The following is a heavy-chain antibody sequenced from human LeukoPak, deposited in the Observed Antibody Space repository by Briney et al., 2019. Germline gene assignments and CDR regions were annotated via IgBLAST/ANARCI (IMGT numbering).Heavy chain of an antibody. CDR2: IRYDGSNK. CDR1: GFTFSNYG. CDR3: AKDPVVVAATPGYFDY. V-gene: IGHV3-30*02. D-gene: IGHD2-15*01. J-gene: IGHJ4*02. Sequence: PGGSLRLSCAASGFTFSNYGMHWVRQAPGKGLEWVAFIRYDGSNKYYADSVKGRFTISRDNSKNTLYLQMNSLRAEDTAVYYCAKDPVVVAATPGYFDYWGQGTLVTVSS.